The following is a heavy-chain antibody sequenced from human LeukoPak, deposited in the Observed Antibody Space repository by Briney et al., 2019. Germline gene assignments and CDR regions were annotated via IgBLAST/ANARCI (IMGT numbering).Heavy chain of an antibody. CDR2: ISGSGGST. J-gene: IGHJ5*02. CDR3: AKDCWEDWNYFLTDNWFDP. CDR1: GFTFSSYA. Sequence: GGSLRLSCAASGFTFSSYAMSWVRQAPGKGLEWVSAISGSGGSTYYADSVKGRFTISRDNSKNTLYLQMNSLRAEDTAVYYCAKDCWEDWNYFLTDNWFDPWGQGTLVTVSS. D-gene: IGHD1-7*01. V-gene: IGHV3-23*01.